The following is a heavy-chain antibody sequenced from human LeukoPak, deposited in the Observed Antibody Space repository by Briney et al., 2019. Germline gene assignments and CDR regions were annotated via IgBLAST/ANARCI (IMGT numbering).Heavy chain of an antibody. V-gene: IGHV4-59*08. CDR1: GDSVSSYY. D-gene: IGHD4-23*01. CDR2: INYSGST. CDR3: ANSPRGTEYFHH. Sequence: SETLSLTCTVSGDSVSSYYWSWIRQPPGKGLEWIGYINYSGSTNYNPSLKSRVTISGDTSKNQFSLKLSSVTAADTAVHYCANSPRGTEYFHHWGQGTLVTVSS. J-gene: IGHJ1*01.